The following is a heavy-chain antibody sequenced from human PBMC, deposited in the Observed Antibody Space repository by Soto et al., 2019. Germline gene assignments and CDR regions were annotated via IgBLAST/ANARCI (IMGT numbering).Heavy chain of an antibody. CDR2: VNTDGSAT. V-gene: IGHV3-74*01. D-gene: IGHD2-15*01. Sequence: EVQLVESGGALVRPGGSLRLSCAASGFPFSRSFMHWVRQAPGKGLVWVARVNTDGSATVYAGSVKGRFTISRDNVRNTVSLEMNDLRAEDTAVYFCVKERTPRVATEFDYWGQGTLVTVSS. CDR1: GFPFSRSF. J-gene: IGHJ4*02. CDR3: VKERTPRVATEFDY.